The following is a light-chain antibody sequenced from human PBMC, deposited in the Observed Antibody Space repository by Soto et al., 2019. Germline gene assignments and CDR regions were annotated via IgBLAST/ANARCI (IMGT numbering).Light chain of an antibody. CDR2: DAS. J-gene: IGKJ4*01. Sequence: EIVLTQSPATLPLSPGERATLSCRASQNVSRFLAWYQRRPGQAPRLLIYDASNRAGDIPARFSGSGSGTDFTLTISSLEPEDSAVYYCQQRSNWPPLTFGGGTKVDIK. V-gene: IGKV3-11*01. CDR1: QNVSRF. CDR3: QQRSNWPPLT.